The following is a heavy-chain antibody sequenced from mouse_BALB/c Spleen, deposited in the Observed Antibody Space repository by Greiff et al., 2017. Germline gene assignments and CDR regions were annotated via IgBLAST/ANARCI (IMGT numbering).Heavy chain of an antibody. Sequence: QVQLQQSGAELVRPGSSVKISCKASGYAFSSYWMNWVKQRPGQGLEWIGQIYPGDGDTNYNGKFKGKATLTADKSSSTAYMHLSSLTSEDSAVYFCARCDDYFWYFDVWGAGTTVTVAS. J-gene: IGHJ1*01. V-gene: IGHV1-80*01. CDR3: ARCDDYFWYFDV. D-gene: IGHD2-3*01. CDR2: IYPGDGDT. CDR1: GYAFSSYW.